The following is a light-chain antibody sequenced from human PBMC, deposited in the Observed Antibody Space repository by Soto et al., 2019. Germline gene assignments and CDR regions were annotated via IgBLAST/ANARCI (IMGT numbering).Light chain of an antibody. CDR2: GAT. V-gene: IGLV1-40*01. J-gene: IGLJ2*01. CDR3: AAWDDSLSGPL. CDR1: SSNIGAGYD. Sequence: QSVLTQPPSVSGAPGQRVTISCTGSSSNIGAGYDVHWYQQHPGTAPRLLIYGATHRPSGVPERFSGSKSGTSASLAISGLRSEDEADYYCAAWDDSLSGPLFGGGTKLTVL.